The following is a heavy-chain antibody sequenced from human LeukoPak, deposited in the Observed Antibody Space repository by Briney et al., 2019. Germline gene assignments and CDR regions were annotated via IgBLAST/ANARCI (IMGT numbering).Heavy chain of an antibody. CDR1: GFTFSNAW. CDR2: IKSKTDGGTT. J-gene: IGHJ6*02. CDR3: TTDFIAAGTYYYYGMDV. Sequence: PGGSLRPSCAASGFTFSNAWMSWVRQAPGKGLEWVGRIKSKTDGGTTDYAAPVKGRFAISRDDSKNTLYLQMNSLKTEDTAVYYCTTDFIAAGTYYYYGMDVWGQGTTVTVSS. V-gene: IGHV3-15*01. D-gene: IGHD6-13*01.